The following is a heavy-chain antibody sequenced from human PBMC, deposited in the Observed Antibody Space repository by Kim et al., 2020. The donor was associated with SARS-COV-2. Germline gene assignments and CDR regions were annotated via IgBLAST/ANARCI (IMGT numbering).Heavy chain of an antibody. CDR3: ASSYGDHYYYYGMDV. V-gene: IGHV3-30*04. D-gene: IGHD4-17*01. CDR1: GFTFSSYA. Sequence: GGSLRLSCAASGFTFSSYAMHWVRQAPGKGLEWVAVISYDGSNKYYADSVKGRFTISRDNSKNTLYLQMNSLRAEDTAVYYCASSYGDHYYYYGMDVWGQGTTVTVSS. J-gene: IGHJ6*02. CDR2: ISYDGSNK.